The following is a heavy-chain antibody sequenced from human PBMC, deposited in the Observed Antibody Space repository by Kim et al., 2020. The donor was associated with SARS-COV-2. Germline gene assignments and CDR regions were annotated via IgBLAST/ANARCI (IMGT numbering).Heavy chain of an antibody. D-gene: IGHD4-17*01. J-gene: IGHJ6*02. V-gene: IGHV4-31*02. CDR3: AIDRHDGDYYYYYGMDV. Sequence: LKSRVTISVDTSKNQFSLKLSAVTAADTAVYYCAIDRHDGDYYYYYGMDVWGQGTTVTVSS.